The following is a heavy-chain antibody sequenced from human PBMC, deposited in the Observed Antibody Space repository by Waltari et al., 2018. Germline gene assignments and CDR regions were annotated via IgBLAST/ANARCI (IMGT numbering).Heavy chain of an antibody. CDR1: GGSVSSASYY. J-gene: IGHJ2*01. D-gene: IGHD6-19*01. V-gene: IGHV4-39*01. Sequence: QLQLQESGPGLVRPSETLSLTCSLSGGSVSSASYYWGFIRQSPGKALEWIGSVYYSGTSFENPSFRSRATLSIDKSKNQFSLKLKSVTAADTAVYYCARSWYSGWDSYYYFDLWGRGTLVNVSS. CDR3: ARSWYSGWDSYYYFDL. CDR2: VYYSGTS.